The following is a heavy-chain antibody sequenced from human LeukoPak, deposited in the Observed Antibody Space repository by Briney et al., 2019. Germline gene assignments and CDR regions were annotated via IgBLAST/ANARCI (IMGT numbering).Heavy chain of an antibody. CDR3: ARDLEDCSGGSCYSWFDP. V-gene: IGHV3-30*02. CDR1: GFTFSSYG. CDR2: IRYDGSNK. J-gene: IGHJ5*02. D-gene: IGHD2-15*01. Sequence: GGSLRLSCTASGFTFSSYGMHGVRQAPGKGLEWVALIRYDGSNKYYVDSVKGRFTISRDNSKNTLYLQMNSLRAEDTAVYYCARDLEDCSGGSCYSWFDPWGQGTLVTVSS.